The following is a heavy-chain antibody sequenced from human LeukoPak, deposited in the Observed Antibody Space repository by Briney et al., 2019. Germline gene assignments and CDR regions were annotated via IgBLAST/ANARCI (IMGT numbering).Heavy chain of an antibody. V-gene: IGHV4-39*07. Sequence: PSETLSLTCTVSGGSISSSNYCWGWIRQPPGKGLEWIGSIYYSGSTYYNPSLKSRVTISVDTSKNQFSLKLNSVTAADTAVYYCARDVGYYASGIYPWGQGTLVTVSS. CDR1: GGSISSSNYC. J-gene: IGHJ5*02. CDR2: IYYSGST. D-gene: IGHD3-10*01. CDR3: ARDVGYYASGIYP.